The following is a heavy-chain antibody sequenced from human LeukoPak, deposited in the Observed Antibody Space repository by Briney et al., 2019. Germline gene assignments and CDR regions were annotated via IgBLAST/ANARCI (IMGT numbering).Heavy chain of an antibody. CDR3: ARERGYSYGPGDGVDY. V-gene: IGHV1-69*04. CDR2: IIPIFDIA. Sequence: SVKVSCKASGGTFSSYAISWVRRAPGQGLEWMGRIIPIFDIANYAQKFQGRVTITADKSTSTAYMELSSLRSEDTAVYYCARERGYSYGPGDGVDYWGQGTLVTVSS. D-gene: IGHD5-18*01. CDR1: GGTFSSYA. J-gene: IGHJ4*02.